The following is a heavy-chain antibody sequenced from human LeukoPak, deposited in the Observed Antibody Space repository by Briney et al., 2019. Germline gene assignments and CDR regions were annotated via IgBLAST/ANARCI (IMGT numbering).Heavy chain of an antibody. D-gene: IGHD5-24*01. Sequence: SETLSLTCTVSGGSISSNHYYWGWIRQPPGKGLEWIGSIYYSGSTHYNPSLKSRVTISIDTSKNQFSLKLSSVTAADTAVYYCARDGEMATIENYFDYWGQGTLVTVSS. CDR2: IYYSGST. CDR3: ARDGEMATIENYFDY. J-gene: IGHJ4*02. CDR1: GGSISSNHYY. V-gene: IGHV4-39*07.